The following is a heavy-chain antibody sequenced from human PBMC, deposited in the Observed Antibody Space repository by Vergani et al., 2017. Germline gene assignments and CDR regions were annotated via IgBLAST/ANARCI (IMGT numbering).Heavy chain of an antibody. D-gene: IGHD2-2*01. CDR1: GFTFSSYG. Sequence: QVQLVESGGGVVQPGRSLRLSCAASGFTFSSYGMHWVRQAPGKGLKWVAVIWYDGSNKYYADSVKGRFTISRDNSKNTLYLQMNSLRAEDTAVYYCARGRCSSTSCYPVPPYYYYYYMDVWGEGTTVTVSS. J-gene: IGHJ6*03. CDR3: ARGRCSSTSCYPVPPYYYYYYMDV. V-gene: IGHV3-33*01. CDR2: IWYDGSNK.